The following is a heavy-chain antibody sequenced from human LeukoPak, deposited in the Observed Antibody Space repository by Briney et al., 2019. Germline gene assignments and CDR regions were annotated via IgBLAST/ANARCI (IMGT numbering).Heavy chain of an antibody. CDR2: ISAYNGNT. J-gene: IGHJ6*02. V-gene: IGHV1-18*01. Sequence: ASVKVSCKASGYTFTSYGISWVRQAPGQGLEWMGWISAYNGNTNYAQKLQGRVTMTTDTSTSTAYMELRSLRSDDTAVYYCARDEPYRITIFGVEPIKFREAPYYYGMDVWGQGTTVTVSS. D-gene: IGHD3-3*01. CDR1: GYTFTSYG. CDR3: ARDEPYRITIFGVEPIKFREAPYYYGMDV.